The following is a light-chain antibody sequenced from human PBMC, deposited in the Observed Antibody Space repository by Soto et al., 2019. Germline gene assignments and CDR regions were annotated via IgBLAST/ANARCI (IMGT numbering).Light chain of an antibody. J-gene: IGLJ2*01. V-gene: IGLV2-14*01. CDR2: DVT. CDR1: SSDVGGYNY. Sequence: QSVLTQPASVSGSPGQSITISCTGTSSDVGGYNYVSWYQQHPGKAPKLMIYDVTNRPSGVSNRFSGSKSGNTASLTISGLQAEDEADYCCTSYRSSSTFVFGGGTKVTVL. CDR3: TSYRSSSTFV.